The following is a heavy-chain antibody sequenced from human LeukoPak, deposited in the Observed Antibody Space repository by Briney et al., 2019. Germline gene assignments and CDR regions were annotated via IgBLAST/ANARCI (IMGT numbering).Heavy chain of an antibody. V-gene: IGHV3-30*18. J-gene: IGHJ5*02. CDR2: ISYDGSNK. Sequence: LPGGSLRLSCAASGFTFGTYAMHWVRQAPGKGLEWVAVISYDGSNKYYADSVKGLFTISRDNSKNTLYLQMNTLRAEDTAVYYCTKDVSWNWFDPWGQGTLVTVSS. CDR1: GFTFGTYA. CDR3: TKDVSWNWFDP.